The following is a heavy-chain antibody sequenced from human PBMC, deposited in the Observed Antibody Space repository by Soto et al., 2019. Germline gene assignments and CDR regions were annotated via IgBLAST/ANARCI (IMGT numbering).Heavy chain of an antibody. CDR2: INPSGGST. CDR3: ASWDYGSGSVMDV. Sequence: QVQLVQSGAEVKKPGASVKVSCKASGYTFTSYYMHWVRQAPGQGLEWMGIINPSGGSTSYAQKFQGRVTMTRETSTSTVYMELSSLRAEDTAVYYCASWDYGSGSVMDVWGQGTTVTVSS. CDR1: GYTFTSYY. J-gene: IGHJ6*02. D-gene: IGHD3-10*01. V-gene: IGHV1-46*03.